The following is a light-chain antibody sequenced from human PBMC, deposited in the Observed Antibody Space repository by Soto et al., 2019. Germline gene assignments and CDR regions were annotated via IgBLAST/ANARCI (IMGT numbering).Light chain of an antibody. CDR1: SGGVGGYSQ. J-gene: IGLJ1*01. CDR2: GVS. V-gene: IGLV2-14*01. Sequence: QSVLTQPASVPGYPGRSITISCTRASGGVGGYSQVSWYQQQPGKAPKLVISGVSNRPSGVSDRFSGSKSGNTASLTISGLHTEDEADYYCASYTSSSTYVFGAGTKVTVL. CDR3: ASYTSSSTYV.